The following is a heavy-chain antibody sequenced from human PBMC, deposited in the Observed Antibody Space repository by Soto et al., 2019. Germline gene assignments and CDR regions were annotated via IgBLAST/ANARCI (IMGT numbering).Heavy chain of an antibody. D-gene: IGHD2-15*01. CDR2: IYYSGSA. Sequence: PTETLSLTCTVSAGSISSYYWTWIRQPPGKGLEWIGYIYYSGSANYNPSLKSRVTISVDTSKNQFSLKLSSVTAADTAVYYCERGLYCSGGSCYWFDSCGQGSLVTVSA. V-gene: IGHV4-59*01. CDR3: ERGLYCSGGSCYWFDS. CDR1: AGSISSYY. J-gene: IGHJ5*01.